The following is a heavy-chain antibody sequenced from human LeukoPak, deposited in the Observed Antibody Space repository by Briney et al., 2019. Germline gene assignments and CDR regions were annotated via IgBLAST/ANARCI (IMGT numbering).Heavy chain of an antibody. Sequence: GGSLRLSCAASGFTFSSYSMNWVRQAPGKGLEWVSYISSSSSTIYYADSVKGRFTISRDNAKNSLYLQMNSLRAEDAAVYYCARVLPGDGARLGYWGQGTLVTVSS. J-gene: IGHJ4*02. CDR2: ISSSSSTI. CDR1: GFTFSSYS. V-gene: IGHV3-48*04. CDR3: ARVLPGDGARLGY. D-gene: IGHD2-21*01.